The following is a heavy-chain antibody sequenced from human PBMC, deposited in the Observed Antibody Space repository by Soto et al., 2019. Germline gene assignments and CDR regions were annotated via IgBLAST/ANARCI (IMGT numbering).Heavy chain of an antibody. CDR1: GYSFTSYW. CDR3: ARAVTGTIHPHYFDF. Sequence: GESLKISCKGSGYSFTSYWIGWVRQMPGKGLEWMGIIYPSDSDTRYSPSFQGQVTISADNSITTAYLQLRSLMASDTAIYYCARAVTGTIHPHYFDFWGQGTLVTV. J-gene: IGHJ4*02. V-gene: IGHV5-51*01. D-gene: IGHD1-7*01. CDR2: IYPSDSDT.